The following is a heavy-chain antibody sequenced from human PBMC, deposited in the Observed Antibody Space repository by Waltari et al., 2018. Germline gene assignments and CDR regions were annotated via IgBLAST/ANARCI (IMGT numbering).Heavy chain of an antibody. J-gene: IGHJ5*02. V-gene: IGHV1-69*09. CDR3: ASPPVGGNWFDP. CDR2: VIPILGIA. Sequence: QVQLVQSGAEVKKPGSSVKVPCKAAGGPCSSHACRLVRQAPGKGLEWMGRVIPILGIANYAQKFQGRVTITADKSTSTAYMELSSLRSEDTAVYYCASPPVGGNWFDPWGQGTLVTVSS. CDR1: GGPCSSHA. D-gene: IGHD3-16*01.